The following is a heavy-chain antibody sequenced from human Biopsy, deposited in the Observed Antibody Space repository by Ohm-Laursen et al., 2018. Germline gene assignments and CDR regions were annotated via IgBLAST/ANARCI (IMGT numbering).Heavy chain of an antibody. CDR1: GYSVTNDYY. CDR3: ARVAGGYAYYYGMDV. Sequence: SETLSLTCAVSGYSVTNDYYWGWIRQPPGKGLEWIGNIYYDGITYYNPSLKSRVAMSVDTSKNQFSLGLTSVTAADTAVYYCARVAGGYAYYYGMDVWGQGTTVRVSS. J-gene: IGHJ6*02. V-gene: IGHV4-38-2*01. D-gene: IGHD5-12*01. CDR2: IYYDGIT.